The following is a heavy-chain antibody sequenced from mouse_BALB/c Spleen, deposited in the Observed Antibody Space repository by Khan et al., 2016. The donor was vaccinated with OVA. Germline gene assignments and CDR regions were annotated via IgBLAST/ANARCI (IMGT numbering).Heavy chain of an antibody. Sequence: QVQLKESGPGLVAPSQSLSITCTISGFSLTNYGVHWIRQPPGKGLEWLVVIWSDGSTTYYSALKSRLTITKENSKSQVILHMNSHQTDDTAIYFCARQPYYHYNIMDYWGQGTSVTVSS. CDR1: GFSLTNYG. CDR2: IWSDGST. D-gene: IGHD2-10*01. CDR3: ARQPYYHYNIMDY. J-gene: IGHJ4*01. V-gene: IGHV2-6-1*01.